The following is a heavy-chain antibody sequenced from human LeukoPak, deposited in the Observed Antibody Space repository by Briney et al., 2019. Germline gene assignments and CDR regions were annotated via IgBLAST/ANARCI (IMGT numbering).Heavy chain of an antibody. CDR2: IYYSGST. J-gene: IGHJ6*03. Sequence: PETLSLTCTVSGGSISSYYRSWIRQPPGKGLGWIGYIYYSGSTNYKPSLKSRVSISVDTSQNQFSQKLSSVTAADTAVYYCARERGRSYGSVPYYYYYMDVWGKGTTVTVSS. V-gene: IGHV4-59*01. CDR3: ARERGRSYGSVPYYYYYMDV. CDR1: GGSISSYY. D-gene: IGHD5-18*01.